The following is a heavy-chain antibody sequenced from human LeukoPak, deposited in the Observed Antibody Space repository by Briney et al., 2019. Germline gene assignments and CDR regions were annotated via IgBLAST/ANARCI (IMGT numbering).Heavy chain of an antibody. CDR1: GGSLSGYY. CDR2: IHHSGST. CDR3: TRGLRLGYCSGGSCYYWFDP. Sequence: PSETLSLTCAVYGGSLSGYYWSWIRPPAGKGLEWIGEIHHSGSTNYNPSLQSRVTISADTSKNQFSLNLRSVIAADTAVYYCTRGLRLGYCSGGSCYYWFDPWGQGTRVTVSS. V-gene: IGHV4-34*01. D-gene: IGHD2-15*01. J-gene: IGHJ5*02.